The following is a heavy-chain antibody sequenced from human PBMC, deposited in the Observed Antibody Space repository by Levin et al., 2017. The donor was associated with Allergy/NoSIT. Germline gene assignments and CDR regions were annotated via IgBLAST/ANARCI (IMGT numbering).Heavy chain of an antibody. V-gene: IGHV3-21*01. CDR2: ISTGSSYI. J-gene: IGHJ4*02. D-gene: IGHD2-2*01. CDR3: ARDSRYCTSTSCYDPVDY. Sequence: GGSLRLSCAASGFTFSSYSMNWVRQAPGKGLEWVSSISTGSSYIYYADSMKGRFTISRDNAQNSLYLQMNSLRAEDTAVYYCARDSRYCTSTSCYDPVDYWGQGTLVTVSS. CDR1: GFTFSSYS.